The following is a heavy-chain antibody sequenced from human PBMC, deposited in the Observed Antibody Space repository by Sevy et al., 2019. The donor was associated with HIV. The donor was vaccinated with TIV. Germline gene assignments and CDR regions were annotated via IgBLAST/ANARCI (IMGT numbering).Heavy chain of an antibody. Sequence: GGSLRLSCAASGFTFSSYAMHWVRQAPGKGLEWVAVISYDGSNKYYADSVKGRFTISRDNSKNTLYLQMNSLRAEDTAVYYCARTDIVVVVAATPPGWFDPWGQRTLVTVSS. CDR1: GFTFSSYA. CDR2: ISYDGSNK. J-gene: IGHJ5*02. D-gene: IGHD2-15*01. CDR3: ARTDIVVVVAATPPGWFDP. V-gene: IGHV3-30-3*01.